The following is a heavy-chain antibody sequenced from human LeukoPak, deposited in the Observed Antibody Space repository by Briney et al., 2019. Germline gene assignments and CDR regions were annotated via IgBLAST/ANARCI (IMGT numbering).Heavy chain of an antibody. CDR1: GFTFSNYV. Sequence: GGSLRLPCAASGFTFSNYVMHWVRQAPGKGLEWVAVISYDGSNKYYADSVKGRFTISRDNSKNTLYLQMNSLRAEDTAVYYCASAYYDILTGYYHEFDYWGQGTLVTVSS. CDR2: ISYDGSNK. V-gene: IGHV3-30-3*01. CDR3: ASAYYDILTGYYHEFDY. J-gene: IGHJ4*02. D-gene: IGHD3-9*01.